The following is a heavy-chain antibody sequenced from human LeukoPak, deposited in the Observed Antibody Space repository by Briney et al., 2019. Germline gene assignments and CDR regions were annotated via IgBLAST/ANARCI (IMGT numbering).Heavy chain of an antibody. Sequence: PSETLSLTCAVSGYSISSGYYWGWIRQPPGKGLEWIGSIYHSGSTYYNPSLKSRVTISVDTSKNQFSLKLSSVTAADTAVYYCAREGIAAAGTSYFDYWGQGTLVTVSS. J-gene: IGHJ4*02. CDR2: IYHSGST. V-gene: IGHV4-38-2*02. D-gene: IGHD6-13*01. CDR3: AREGIAAAGTSYFDY. CDR1: GYSISSGYY.